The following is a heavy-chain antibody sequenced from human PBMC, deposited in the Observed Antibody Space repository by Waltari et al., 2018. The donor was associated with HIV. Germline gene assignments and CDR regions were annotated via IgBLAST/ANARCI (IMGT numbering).Heavy chain of an antibody. V-gene: IGHV1-2*02. J-gene: IGHJ6*02. CDR1: WYTFTGYY. Sequence: QLQLVQSGAEVKMPGPSVLVSFLASWYTFTGYYMPWVRHAPGQGLEWMGWINPNSGGTNNAQKFQGRVTMTRDTSISTAYMELSRLRSDDTAVYYCARDKEQLPPTFYYGMDVWGQGTTVTVSS. D-gene: IGHD6-13*01. CDR3: ARDKEQLPPTFYYGMDV. CDR2: INPNSGGT.